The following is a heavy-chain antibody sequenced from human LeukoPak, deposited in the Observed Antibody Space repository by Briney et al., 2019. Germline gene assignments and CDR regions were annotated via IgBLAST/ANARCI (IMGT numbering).Heavy chain of an antibody. J-gene: IGHJ6*03. V-gene: IGHV4-4*07. CDR1: GGSITSDY. Sequence: SETLSLTCSVSGGSITSDYWSWIRQPAGKGLEWIGRIYTGGTINYNPSLQSRVTMSVDTPKRQVSLNLMSVTAADTAVYYCARDVRVLYNYYMDVWGKGTTVIVSS. CDR3: ARDVRVLYNYYMDV. CDR2: IYTGGTI.